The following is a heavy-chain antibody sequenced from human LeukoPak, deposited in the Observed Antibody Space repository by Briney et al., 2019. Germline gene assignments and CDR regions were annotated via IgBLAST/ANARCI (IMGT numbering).Heavy chain of an antibody. Sequence: SETLSLTCAVSGDSVIRSSYYWGWIRQPPGKGLEWIGTIDYTGSTYYNPSLKTRVTMSVDTSNNQFSLKLNSVTAADTAVYYCARHPFYYDSRGYVQLDDFDCWGQGTQVSVSS. D-gene: IGHD3-22*01. J-gene: IGHJ4*02. CDR3: ARHPFYYDSRGYVQLDDFDC. V-gene: IGHV4-39*01. CDR1: GDSVIRSSYY. CDR2: IDYTGST.